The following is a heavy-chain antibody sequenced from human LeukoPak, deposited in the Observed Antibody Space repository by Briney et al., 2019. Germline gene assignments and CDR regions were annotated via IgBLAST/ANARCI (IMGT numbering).Heavy chain of an antibody. V-gene: IGHV3-23*01. J-gene: IGHJ1*01. Sequence: GGSLRLSCAASRFTFNNYAMNWVRQAPGKGLEWVSAITGSGDSTYYADSVKGRFTISRDNSKNTLYLQMNSLRAEDTAVYYCAKGSSDGSGSERYWGQGTLATVSS. CDR3: AKGSSDGSGSERY. CDR1: RFTFNNYA. CDR2: ITGSGDST. D-gene: IGHD3-10*01.